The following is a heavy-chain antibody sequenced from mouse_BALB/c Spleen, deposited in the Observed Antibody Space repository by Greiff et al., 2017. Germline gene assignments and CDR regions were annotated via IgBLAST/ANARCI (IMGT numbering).Heavy chain of an antibody. Sequence: QVQLKESGPGLVAPSQSLSITCTVSGFSLTSYGVHWVRQPPGKGLEWLGVIWAGGSTNYNSALMSRLSISKDNSKSQVFLKMNSLQTDDTAMYYCARGIGSSLYYFDYWGQGTTLTVSS. CDR3: ARGIGSSLYYFDY. D-gene: IGHD1-1*01. J-gene: IGHJ2*01. V-gene: IGHV2-9*02. CDR2: IWAGGST. CDR1: GFSLTSYG.